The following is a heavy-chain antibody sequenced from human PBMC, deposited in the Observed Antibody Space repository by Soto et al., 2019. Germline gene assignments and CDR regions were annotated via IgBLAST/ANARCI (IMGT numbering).Heavy chain of an antibody. Sequence: EVQLVESGGGLVQPGGSLRLSCAASGFTFSHYWMPWVRQTPGKGLVWISRFNSDGSTTSSADSVRGRFSMSRDNAKNSLYLQMNSLRADDTAVYFCARDIGGVTASDAFDVWGHGTMVTVSS. CDR3: ARDIGGVTASDAFDV. V-gene: IGHV3-74*01. D-gene: IGHD2-21*02. J-gene: IGHJ3*01. CDR2: FNSDGSTT. CDR1: GFTFSHYW.